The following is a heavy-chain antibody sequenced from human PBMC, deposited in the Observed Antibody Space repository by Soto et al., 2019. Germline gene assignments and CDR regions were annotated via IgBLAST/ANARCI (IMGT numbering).Heavy chain of an antibody. CDR1: GFTFSSYD. D-gene: IGHD3-9*01. J-gene: IGHJ4*02. Sequence: PGGSLRLSCAASGFTFSSYDMHWVRQATGKGLEWVSAIGTAGDTYYPGSVKGRFTISRENAKNSLYLQMNSLRAGDTAVYYCARSDQPARYDEPLDYWGQGTLVTVSS. CDR3: ARSDQPARYDEPLDY. CDR2: IGTAGDT. V-gene: IGHV3-13*04.